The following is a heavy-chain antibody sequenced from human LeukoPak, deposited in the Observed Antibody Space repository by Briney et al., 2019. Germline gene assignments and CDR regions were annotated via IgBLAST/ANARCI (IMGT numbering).Heavy chain of an antibody. D-gene: IGHD3-10*01. CDR3: AKDSNYYGSGSYSKGPVDY. J-gene: IGHJ4*02. V-gene: IGHV3-23*01. Sequence: GGSLRLSCAASGFTFSSYAMRWVRLPPGKGLEWVSVISGSGGSTYYADSVKGRFTISRDNSKNTLYLQMNSLRAEDTAIYYCAKDSNYYGSGSYSKGPVDYWGQGTLVTVSS. CDR1: GFTFSSYA. CDR2: ISGSGGST.